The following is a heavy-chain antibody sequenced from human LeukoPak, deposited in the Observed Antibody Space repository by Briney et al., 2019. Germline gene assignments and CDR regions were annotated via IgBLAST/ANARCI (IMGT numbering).Heavy chain of an antibody. CDR3: ARGARYARPFDY. CDR2: LYYSGST. D-gene: IGHD2-2*01. CDR1: GGSISSSSYY. Sequence: SETLSLTCTVSGGSISSSSYYWGWIRQPPGKGLEWIGSLYYSGSTNYNPSLKSRVTISVDTSKNQFSLKLSSVTAADTAVYYCARGARYARPFDYWGQGTLVTVSS. J-gene: IGHJ4*02. V-gene: IGHV4-61*05.